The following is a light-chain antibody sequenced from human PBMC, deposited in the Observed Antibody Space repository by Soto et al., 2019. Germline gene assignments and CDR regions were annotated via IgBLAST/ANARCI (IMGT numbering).Light chain of an antibody. V-gene: IGLV2-14*01. CDR2: DVS. Sequence: QSALTQPASVSGSPGQSITISCTGTSSDVGGYNYVSWYQQHPGKAPKLMIYDVSNRPSGVSNRFSGSKSGNTASVTISGLQAEDEADYYCSSYTSSSTLVVFGTGTKVTVL. J-gene: IGLJ1*01. CDR1: SSDVGGYNY. CDR3: SSYTSSSTLVV.